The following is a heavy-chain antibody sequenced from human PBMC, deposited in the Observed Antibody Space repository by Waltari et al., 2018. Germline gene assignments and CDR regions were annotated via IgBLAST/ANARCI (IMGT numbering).Heavy chain of an antibody. CDR3: ARELRVGWFDP. D-gene: IGHD4-17*01. V-gene: IGHV3-48*01. CDR2: ISSNRNTV. J-gene: IGHJ5*02. Sequence: EVQLVESGGGLVQPGGSRRLPCAASGFPFRGYTMTWVPQAPGKGLEWISNISSNRNTVYYADSVRGRFTISRDNGQNSLYLQMNNLGAEDTAIYYCARELRVGWFDPWGQGTLVTVSS. CDR1: GFPFRGYT.